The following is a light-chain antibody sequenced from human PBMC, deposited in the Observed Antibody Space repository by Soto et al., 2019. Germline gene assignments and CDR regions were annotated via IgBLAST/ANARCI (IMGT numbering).Light chain of an antibody. V-gene: IGLV1-44*01. Sequence: QSVLTQTPSVSGTPGQRVTISCSGSSSNVGGNTVTWYQQLPGTVPKLLIYSNSLRPSGIPDRISGSKSGTSASLAISGLQSEDEADYHCSSWDDTLNGYVFGTGTKVTV. CDR3: SSWDDTLNGYV. CDR1: SSNVGGNT. J-gene: IGLJ1*01. CDR2: SNS.